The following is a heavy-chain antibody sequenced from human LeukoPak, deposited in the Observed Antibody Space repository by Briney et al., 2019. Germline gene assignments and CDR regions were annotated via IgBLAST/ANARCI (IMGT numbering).Heavy chain of an antibody. CDR1: GYTFTGYY. V-gene: IGHV1-2*02. Sequence: AASVTVSCKASGYTFTGYYVHWVRQAPGQGLEWMGWINPSSGGTNYAQEFQGRVTMTGDTSISTAYMELSRLSSDDTAVYFCAGRPDTSMVAIFDYWGQGTLVTISS. J-gene: IGHJ4*02. CDR2: INPSSGGT. CDR3: AGRPDTSMVAIFDY. D-gene: IGHD5-18*01.